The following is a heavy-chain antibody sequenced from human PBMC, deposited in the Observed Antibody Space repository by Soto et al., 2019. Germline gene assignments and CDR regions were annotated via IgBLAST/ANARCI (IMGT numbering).Heavy chain of an antibody. CDR3: ASGSERAYFDY. V-gene: IGHV3-53*02. D-gene: IGHD1-26*01. CDR1: GFTVSSQY. Sequence: EVQLVETGGDLIQPGGSLRLSCAASGFTVSSQYMSWVRQAPGKGLEWVSVIYSGGSTYYADSVKGRFTISRDNSKNTLYHQMNSLKDEDTAVYYCASGSERAYFDYCGQGTLVTVSS. J-gene: IGHJ4*02. CDR2: IYSGGST.